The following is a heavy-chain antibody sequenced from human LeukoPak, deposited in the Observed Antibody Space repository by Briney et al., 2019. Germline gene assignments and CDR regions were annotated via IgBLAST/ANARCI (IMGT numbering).Heavy chain of an antibody. CDR2: ISSDGHNQ. CDR1: GFTFSGHG. D-gene: IGHD2-2*01. V-gene: IGHV3-30*18. Sequence: SGGSLRLSCAASGFTFSGHGMYWVRQAPGKGLEWVATISSDGHNQYYADSVKGRFTISRDNSKNTLYLQMNSLRDEDTAVYHCSKRGFCSSGACCLDFWGQGTLVTVSS. CDR3: SKRGFCSSGACCLDF. J-gene: IGHJ4*02.